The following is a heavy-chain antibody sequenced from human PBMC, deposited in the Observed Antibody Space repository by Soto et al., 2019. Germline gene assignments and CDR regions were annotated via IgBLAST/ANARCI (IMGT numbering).Heavy chain of an antibody. CDR3: ERSPDGREVFAV. V-gene: IGHV4-31*03. CDR2: IYYRGAT. CDR1: RGCLSRGAYY. Sequence: SETLSLTCTVSRGCLSRGAYYCTWIRPHPGKGLEWIGFIYYRGATYYRPSLGGRISISSDATKNQFSLKLNSVTAADTAVYYCERSPDGREVFAVRAPGTPVTVSA. D-gene: IGHD1-20*01. J-gene: IGHJ4*02.